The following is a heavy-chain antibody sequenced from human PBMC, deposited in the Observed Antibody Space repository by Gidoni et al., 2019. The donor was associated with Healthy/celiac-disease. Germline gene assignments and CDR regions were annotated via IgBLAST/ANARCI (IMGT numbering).Heavy chain of an antibody. D-gene: IGHD3-10*01. V-gene: IGHV3-9*01. CDR1: GFTFADYA. Sequence: EVQLVESGGGLVQPGRSLRLSCAASGFTFADYAMHWVRQAPGKGLEWVSGISWNSGSIGYADSVKGRFTISRDNAKNSLYLQMNSLRAEDTALYYCAKDITPGGYYGSGGMDVWGQGTTVTVSS. CDR3: AKDITPGGYYGSGGMDV. J-gene: IGHJ6*02. CDR2: ISWNSGSI.